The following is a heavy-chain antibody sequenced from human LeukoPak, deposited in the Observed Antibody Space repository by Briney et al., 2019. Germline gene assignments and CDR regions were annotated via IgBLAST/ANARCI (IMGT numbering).Heavy chain of an antibody. CDR1: GYSFTTYW. D-gene: IGHD2-2*01. J-gene: IGHJ4*02. CDR2: IYPGDSDT. V-gene: IGHV5-51*01. Sequence: GESLKISCKGSGYSFTTYWIAWVRKMPGKGLEWMGIIYPGDSDTRYSPSFQGQVTISVDKSVSPAYLQWSSPKASDTAMYYCASPPARECSSISCPLSYWGQGTLVTVSS. CDR3: ASPPARECSSISCPLSY.